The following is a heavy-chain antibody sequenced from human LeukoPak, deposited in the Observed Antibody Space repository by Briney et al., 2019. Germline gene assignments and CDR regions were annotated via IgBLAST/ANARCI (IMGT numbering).Heavy chain of an antibody. CDR2: IYYSGST. CDR1: GGSISSYY. V-gene: IGHV4-59*01. D-gene: IGHD1-26*01. Sequence: SETLSLTCTVSGGSISSYYWSWIRQPPGKGLEWIGYIYYSGSTDYNPSLKSQVTISVDTSNNQFSLKVSSVTAADTAVYYCARSSGTYRSFDYWGQGTLVTASS. CDR3: ARSSGTYRSFDY. J-gene: IGHJ4*02.